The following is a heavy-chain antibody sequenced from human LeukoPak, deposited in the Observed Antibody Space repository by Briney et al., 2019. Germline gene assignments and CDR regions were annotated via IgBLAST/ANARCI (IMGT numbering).Heavy chain of an antibody. CDR1: GFTFDDYG. V-gene: IGHV3-20*01. CDR2: INWNGGST. CDR3: ERHLGGSYYYYYMDV. D-gene: IGHD3-16*01. Sequence: GGSLRLSCAASGFTFDDYGMSWVRQAPGKGLEWVSGINWNGGSTGYADSVKGRFTISRDNATNSLYLQMNSLRAEDPALYHCERHLGGSYYYYYMDVWGKGTTVTVSS. J-gene: IGHJ6*03.